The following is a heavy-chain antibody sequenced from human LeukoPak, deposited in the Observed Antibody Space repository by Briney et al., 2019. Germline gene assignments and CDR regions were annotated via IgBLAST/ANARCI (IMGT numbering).Heavy chain of an antibody. CDR1: GFTFSSYG. CDR2: ISGSGGST. V-gene: IGHV3-23*01. J-gene: IGHJ4*02. CDR3: AKDRLAYCGGDCPFDY. Sequence: GGSLRLSCAASGFTFSSYGMSWVRQAPGKGLEWVSAISGSGGSTYYADSVKGRFTISRDNSKNTLYLQMNSLRAEDTAVYYCAKDRLAYCGGDCPFDYWGQGTLVTVSS. D-gene: IGHD2-21*02.